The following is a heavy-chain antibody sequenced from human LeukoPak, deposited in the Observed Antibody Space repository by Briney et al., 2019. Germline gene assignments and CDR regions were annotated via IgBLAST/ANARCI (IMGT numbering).Heavy chain of an antibody. CDR2: INHSGST. CDR1: GGSFSDYY. J-gene: IGHJ4*02. V-gene: IGHV4-34*01. CDR3: ARPVADTYAPLDY. D-gene: IGHD6-19*01. Sequence: SETLSLTCAVYGGSFSDYYWNWIRQPPGKGLEWIGEINHSGSTNYNPSLKSRVTISVDTSKNQFALKLSSVTAADTAVYYCARPVADTYAPLDYWGQGTLVTVSS.